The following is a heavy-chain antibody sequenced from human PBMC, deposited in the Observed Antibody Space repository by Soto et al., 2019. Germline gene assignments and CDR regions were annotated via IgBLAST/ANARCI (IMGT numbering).Heavy chain of an antibody. CDR3: ARDSGTNPLDY. Sequence: GGSLRLSCAASGFTFSSYAMHWVRQAPGKGLEWVAVISYDGSNKYYADSVKGRFTISRDNSKNTLYLQMNSLRAEDTAVYYCARDSGTNPLDYWGQGTLVTVSS. CDR1: GFTFSSYA. CDR2: ISYDGSNK. J-gene: IGHJ4*02. V-gene: IGHV3-30-3*01. D-gene: IGHD1-7*01.